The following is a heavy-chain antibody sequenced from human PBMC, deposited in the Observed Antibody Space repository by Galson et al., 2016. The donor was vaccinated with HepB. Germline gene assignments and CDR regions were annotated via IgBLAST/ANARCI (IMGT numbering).Heavy chain of an antibody. D-gene: IGHD5-24*01. CDR1: GGSISSSSYY. J-gene: IGHJ3*02. Sequence: SETLSLTCTVSGGSISSSSYYWGWIRQPPGKGLEWIGSIYYSGSTYYNPSLKSRVTISVDTSKNQFSLKLSSVTAADTAVYYCARRGRRDGYNRAFDIWGQGTMVTVSS. CDR3: ARRGRRDGYNRAFDI. V-gene: IGHV4-39*01. CDR2: IYYSGST.